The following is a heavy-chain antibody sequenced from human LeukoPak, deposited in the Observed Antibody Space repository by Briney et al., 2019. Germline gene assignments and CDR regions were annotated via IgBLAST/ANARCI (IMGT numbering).Heavy chain of an antibody. V-gene: IGHV1-3*03. D-gene: IGHD3-10*01. CDR1: GYTFTSYA. J-gene: IGHJ4*02. Sequence: ASVKVSCKASGYTFTSYAMHWVRQAPGQRLEWMGWINAGNGNTKYSQEFQGRVTITRDTSASTAYMELSSLRSEDMAVYYCARSDPPPPYGSGTFDYWGQGTLVTVSS. CDR2: INAGNGNT. CDR3: ARSDPPPPYGSGTFDY.